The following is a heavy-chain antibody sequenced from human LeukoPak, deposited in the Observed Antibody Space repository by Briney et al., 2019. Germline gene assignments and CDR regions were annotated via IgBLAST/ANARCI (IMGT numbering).Heavy chain of an antibody. CDR1: EFTFGTYA. J-gene: IGHJ4*02. V-gene: IGHV3-64D*08. Sequence: GGSLRLSCSASEFTFGTYAMLWVRQAPGEGLEYVSAISSNGRDTYYAASVRGTFSISRVNSKNTLYLQMSSLRPGDTAMYYCARLAAAGHSDFWGQGALVAVSS. CDR3: ARLAAAGHSDF. D-gene: IGHD6-13*01. CDR2: ISSNGRDT.